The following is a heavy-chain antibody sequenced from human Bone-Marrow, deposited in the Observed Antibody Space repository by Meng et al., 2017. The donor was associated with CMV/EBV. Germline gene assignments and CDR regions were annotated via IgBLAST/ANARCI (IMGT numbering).Heavy chain of an antibody. D-gene: IGHD6-13*01. J-gene: IGHJ3*02. V-gene: IGHV1-2*02. CDR2: IIPNSGGT. Sequence: ASVKVSCKASGGTFSSYAISWVRQAPGQGLEWMGGIIPNSGGTKYAQKFQGRVTMTRDTSISTAYMELSRLRSDDTAVYYCARYYSSSWIDAFDIWGEGTMVTVSS. CDR3: ARYYSSSWIDAFDI. CDR1: GGTFSSYA.